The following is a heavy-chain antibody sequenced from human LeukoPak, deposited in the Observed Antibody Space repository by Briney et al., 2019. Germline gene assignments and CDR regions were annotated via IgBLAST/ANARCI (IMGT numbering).Heavy chain of an antibody. CDR2: IKRDGSEK. V-gene: IGHV3-7*01. CDR3: ARVAPAVDLDY. CDR1: GFTFTVYS. D-gene: IGHD2-2*01. J-gene: IGHJ4*02. Sequence: GGSLRLSCAASGFTFTVYSMSWVRRAPGKRREWVANIKRDGSEKYYVDSMKGRFTVSRDNAKNSLYLQMNSLRVEDTAVYYCARVAPAVDLDYWGQGTLVTVSS.